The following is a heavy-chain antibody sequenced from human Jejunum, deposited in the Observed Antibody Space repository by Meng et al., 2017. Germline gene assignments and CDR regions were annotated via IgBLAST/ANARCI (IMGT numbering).Heavy chain of an antibody. CDR1: GFTFSSYW. D-gene: IGHD1-26*01. CDR2: INSDGSST. J-gene: IGHJ4*02. V-gene: IGHV3-74*01. Sequence: GGSLRLSCAVSGFTFSSYWMHWVRQVPGKGLVWVSRINSDGSSTTYADSVKGRFTISRDNAKNTLYLQMNSLRAEDTAVYYCARVMRYSGSSWDYFDYWGQGTLVTVSS. CDR3: ARVMRYSGSSWDYFDY.